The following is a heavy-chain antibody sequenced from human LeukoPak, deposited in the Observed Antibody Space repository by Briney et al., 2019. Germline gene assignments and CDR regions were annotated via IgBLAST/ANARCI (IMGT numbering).Heavy chain of an antibody. CDR3: ARIYSSSWYLDY. CDR2: ISSRGGST. Sequence: PGGSLRLSCSASGFTFSSYAMHWVRQAPGKGLEWVSVISSRGGSTYYADSVKGRFTISRDNSKNTVYLQMNSLRAEDTAVYYCARIYSSSWYLDYWGQGTLVTVSS. J-gene: IGHJ4*02. CDR1: GFTFSSYA. V-gene: IGHV3-23*01. D-gene: IGHD6-13*01.